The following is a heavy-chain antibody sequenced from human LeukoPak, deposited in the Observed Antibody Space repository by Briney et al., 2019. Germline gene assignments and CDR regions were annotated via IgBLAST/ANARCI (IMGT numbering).Heavy chain of an antibody. CDR2: IRSKANSYAT. CDR3: TRPGIAVAGDY. D-gene: IGHD6-19*01. V-gene: IGHV3-73*01. J-gene: IGHJ4*02. CDR1: GFTFSGSA. Sequence: GGSLRLSCAASGFTFSGSAMHWVRQASGKGLEWVGRIRSKANSYATAYAASVKGRFTISRDDSKNTAYLRMNSLKTEDTAVYYCTRPGIAVAGDYWGQGTLVTVSS.